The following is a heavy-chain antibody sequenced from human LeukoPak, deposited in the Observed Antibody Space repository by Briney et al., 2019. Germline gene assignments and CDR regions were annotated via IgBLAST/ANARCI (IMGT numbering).Heavy chain of an antibody. CDR1: GFTFSNYW. J-gene: IGHJ6*02. V-gene: IGHV3-7*01. CDR2: IKQDGSEK. CDR3: ARDRWELLSNSYHYCGLDV. D-gene: IGHD2-15*01. Sequence: GGSLRLSCAASGFTFSNYWMSWVRQAPGKGLEWVANIKQDGSEKCYVDSVKGRFTISRDNAKNSLYLPMNSLRAEDTAVYYCARDRWELLSNSYHYCGLDVWGQGTTVIVSS.